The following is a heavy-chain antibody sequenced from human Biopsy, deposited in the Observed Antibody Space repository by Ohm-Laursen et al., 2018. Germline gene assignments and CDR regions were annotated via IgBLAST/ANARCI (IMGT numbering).Heavy chain of an antibody. D-gene: IGHD6-19*01. CDR3: ARNTGWYGDLYYFDY. Sequence: GSSVKVSCKTSGYNFTGYYIHWVRQAPGQGLEWMGWINPNSGGTDYSLKFQGRVTMTRDTSKSTVYMELSSLRSADTAVYFCARNTGWYGDLYYFDYWAREPWSPSPQ. CDR1: GYNFTGYY. V-gene: IGHV1-2*02. J-gene: IGHJ4*02. CDR2: INPNSGGT.